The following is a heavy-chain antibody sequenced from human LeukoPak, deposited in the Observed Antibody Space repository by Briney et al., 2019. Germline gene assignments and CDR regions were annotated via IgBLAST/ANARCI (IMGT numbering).Heavy chain of an antibody. CDR3: AIFQISTRWPEYFQH. CDR1: GFSLSSYE. Sequence: GGSLRLSCAASGFSLSSYEIHWVRQAPGKGLECVSYIGVGGSVFYYVDSVKGRFTISTDNAKNSLYLQMNSLRAEDTAIYYCAIFQISTRWPEYFQHWGQGTLVTVSS. D-gene: IGHD2-15*01. J-gene: IGHJ1*01. V-gene: IGHV3-48*03. CDR2: IGVGGSVF.